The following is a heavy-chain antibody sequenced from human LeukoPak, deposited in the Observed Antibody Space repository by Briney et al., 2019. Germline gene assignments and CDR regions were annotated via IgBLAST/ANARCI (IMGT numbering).Heavy chain of an antibody. CDR3: ARHWCHCSIAGCYYDS. CDR2: ISYSGST. V-gene: IGHV4-39*01. Sequence: SETLSLTCTVSGGSISSSSDYWGWIRQPPGKGLEWLGTISYSGSTYYNPSLKSRVTISVDTSKNQLSLKLNSVTAADTAVYHCARHWCHCSIAGCYYDSWGQGTLVTVSS. CDR1: GGSISSSSDY. D-gene: IGHD2-2*01. J-gene: IGHJ4*02.